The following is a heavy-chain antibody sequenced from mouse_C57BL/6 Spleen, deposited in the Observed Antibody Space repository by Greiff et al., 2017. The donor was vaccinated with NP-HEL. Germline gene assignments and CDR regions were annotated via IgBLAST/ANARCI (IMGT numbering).Heavy chain of an antibody. J-gene: IGHJ3*01. D-gene: IGHD1-1*01. CDR1: GYTFTSYW. V-gene: IGHV1-74*01. CDR2: IHPSDSDT. Sequence: QVQLQQPGAELVKPGASVKVSCKASGYTFTSYWMHWVKQRPGQGLEWIGRIHPSDSDTNYNQKFKGKATLTVDKSSSTAYMQLSSLTSEDSAVSYCAITSYYGSSYFAYWGQGTLVTVSA. CDR3: AITSYYGSSYFAY.